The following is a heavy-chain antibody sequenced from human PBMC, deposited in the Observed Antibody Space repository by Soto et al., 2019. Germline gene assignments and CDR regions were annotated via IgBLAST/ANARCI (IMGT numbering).Heavy chain of an antibody. D-gene: IGHD2-15*01. V-gene: IGHV4-59*01. CDR2: VSYIGST. CDR3: ARGYCSGVICYLYYFDY. Sequence: QVQLQESGPGLVKPSETLSLNCTVSGDSINNYYWNWIRQPPGKGLEWIGYVSYIGSTNYNPSLESRVTISVDTSKNQFSLMLSSVTAADTAVYFCARGYCSGVICYLYYFDYWGQGTLVTVSS. CDR1: GDSINNYY. J-gene: IGHJ4*02.